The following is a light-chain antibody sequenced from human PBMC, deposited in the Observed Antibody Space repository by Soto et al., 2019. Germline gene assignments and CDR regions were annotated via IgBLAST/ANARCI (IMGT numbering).Light chain of an antibody. CDR1: QRVLYSSNNKNY. CDR2: WAS. Sequence: DIVMTQSPDSLAVSLGERATINCKSSQRVLYSSNNKNYLAWYQQKPGQPPKALIYWASTRESGVPDRFSGSGSGTDFTLNISSLHAEDVAVYYCQQYYNTPWTVGQGTKV. J-gene: IGKJ1*01. CDR3: QQYYNTPWT. V-gene: IGKV4-1*01.